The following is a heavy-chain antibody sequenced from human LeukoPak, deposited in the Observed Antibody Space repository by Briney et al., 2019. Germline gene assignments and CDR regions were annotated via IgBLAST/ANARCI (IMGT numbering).Heavy chain of an antibody. CDR1: GFTFSTYS. CDR2: IKQDGSEK. J-gene: IGHJ4*02. Sequence: GSLRLSCAASGFTFSTYSMSWVRQAPGKGLEWVANIKQDGSEKYYVDSVKGRFTISRDNAKNSLYLQMNSLRAEDTAVYYCARTYYYGSGSYAYWGQGTLVTVSS. V-gene: IGHV3-7*01. D-gene: IGHD3-10*01. CDR3: ARTYYYGSGSYAY.